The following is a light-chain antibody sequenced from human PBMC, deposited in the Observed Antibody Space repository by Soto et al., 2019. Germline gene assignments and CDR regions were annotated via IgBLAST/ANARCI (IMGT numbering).Light chain of an antibody. V-gene: IGLV2-14*03. J-gene: IGLJ1*01. CDR2: DVS. CDR3: SSYTTSNARQIV. Sequence: QSALTQPASVSGSPGQSITISFTGTISDVVGYNYVSWYQHHPGKPPKLMIFDVSNRPSGVSNRFSGSKSGNTASLTISGLQPEDEADYYCSSYTTSNARQIVFGTGTKVTVL. CDR1: ISDVVGYNY.